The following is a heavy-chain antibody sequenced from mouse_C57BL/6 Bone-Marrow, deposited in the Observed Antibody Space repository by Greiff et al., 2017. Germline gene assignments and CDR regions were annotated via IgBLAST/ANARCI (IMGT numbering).Heavy chain of an antibody. Sequence: EVKLVESGGGLVQPGGSLSLSCAASGFTFPDYYMSWVRQPPGKALEWLGFIRNKANGYTTEYSASVKGRFTISRDNSQSILYLQMNALRAEDSATYYCARCYYGSSYWYFDVWGTGTTVTVSS. CDR2: IRNKANGYTT. D-gene: IGHD1-1*01. CDR3: ARCYYGSSYWYFDV. J-gene: IGHJ1*03. V-gene: IGHV7-3*01. CDR1: GFTFPDYY.